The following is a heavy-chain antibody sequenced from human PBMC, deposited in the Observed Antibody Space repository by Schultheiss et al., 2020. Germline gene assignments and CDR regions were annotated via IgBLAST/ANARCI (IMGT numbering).Heavy chain of an antibody. CDR1: GYSFTSYW. V-gene: IGHV5-51*01. CDR2: IYPGDSDT. J-gene: IGHJ4*02. D-gene: IGHD3-22*01. CDR3: ASDLRYYDSSGYYPVFDY. Sequence: ESLNISCKGSGYSFTSYWIGWVRQMPGKGLEWMGIIYPGDSDTRYSPSFQGQVTISADKSISTAYLQWSSLKASDTAMYYCASDLRYYDSSGYYPVFDYWGQGTLVTVSS.